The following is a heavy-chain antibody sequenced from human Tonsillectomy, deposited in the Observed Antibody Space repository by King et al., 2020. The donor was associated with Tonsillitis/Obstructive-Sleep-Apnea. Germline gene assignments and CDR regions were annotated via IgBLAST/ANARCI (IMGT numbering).Heavy chain of an antibody. CDR2: IGSKASGGTT. CDR3: TRDMIYYMDV. J-gene: IGHJ6*03. Sequence: VQLVESGGDLVKPGRSLRLSCTASGFTFGDYAMSWFRQAPGKGLEWVGFIGSKASGGTTEYAASVKGRVTISRDVSKSIAYLQMSGLKTEDTAVYYCTRDMIYYMDVWGNGTTVTVSS. D-gene: IGHD3-16*01. CDR1: GFTFGDYA. V-gene: IGHV3-49*05.